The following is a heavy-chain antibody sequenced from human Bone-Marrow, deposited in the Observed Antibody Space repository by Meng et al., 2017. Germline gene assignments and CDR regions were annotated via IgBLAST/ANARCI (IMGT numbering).Heavy chain of an antibody. J-gene: IGHJ4*02. CDR3: ARAEDGDATFIY. Sequence: ASVKVSCKASGYTFTSNYMHWVRQAPGQGLEWMGMITPSGASTTYAQKFKGRVTMTRDTSKSTVYMELSSLRSEDTAVYYCARAEDGDATFIYWGQGTLVTGSS. CDR2: ITPSGAST. D-gene: IGHD4-17*01. CDR1: GYTFTSNY. V-gene: IGHV1-46*01.